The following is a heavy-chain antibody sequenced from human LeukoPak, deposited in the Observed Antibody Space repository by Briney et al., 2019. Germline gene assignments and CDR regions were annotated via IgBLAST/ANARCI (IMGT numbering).Heavy chain of an antibody. J-gene: IGHJ4*02. CDR3: ARERPPGDSSNWFLEGYFDI. Sequence: SVKVSCKASGGTFSSYAITWVRQAPGQGLERMGRTIPIFGAANYAQKFQGRVTITTDESTSTAYMELSTLRSDDTAVYYCARERPPGDSSNWFLEGYFDIWGQGTLVTVSS. CDR1: GGTFSSYA. D-gene: IGHD6-13*01. V-gene: IGHV1-69*05. CDR2: TIPIFGAA.